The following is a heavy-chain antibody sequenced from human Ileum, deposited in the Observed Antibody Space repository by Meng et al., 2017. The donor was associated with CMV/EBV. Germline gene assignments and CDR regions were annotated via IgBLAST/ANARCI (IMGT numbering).Heavy chain of an antibody. J-gene: IGHJ4*02. CDR3: ARDVWGFDY. V-gene: IGHV1-18*04. Sequence: QVHLLQSGAEVKEPGTPVKNPCQTSGYTVTDHNIGWVRQAPGQGIEWVGWISLGNGQTVYGHKLQGRVTVTTDTSTNTAYMELRNLRSDDTAMYYCARDVWGFDYWGQGTLVTVSS. CDR1: GYTVTDHN. CDR2: ISLGNGQT. D-gene: IGHD7-27*01.